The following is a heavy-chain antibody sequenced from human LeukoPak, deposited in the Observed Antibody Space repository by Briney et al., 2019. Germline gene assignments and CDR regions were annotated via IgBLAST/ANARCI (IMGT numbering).Heavy chain of an antibody. D-gene: IGHD4-17*01. CDR3: AKLRGRYGDYGYYFDY. V-gene: IGHV3-33*06. Sequence: GRSLRLSCAASGFTFSSYGMHWVRQAPGKGLEWVAVIWYDGSNKYYADSVKGRFTISRDNSKNTLYPQMNSLRAEDTAVYYCAKLRGRYGDYGYYFDYWGQGTPVTVSS. J-gene: IGHJ4*02. CDR2: IWYDGSNK. CDR1: GFTFSSYG.